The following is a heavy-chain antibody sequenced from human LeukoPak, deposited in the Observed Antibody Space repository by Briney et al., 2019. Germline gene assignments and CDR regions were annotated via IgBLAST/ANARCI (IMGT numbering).Heavy chain of an antibody. Sequence: SETLSLTCTVSGGSISSYYWSWIRQPPGKGLEWIGYIYYSGSTNYNPSLKSLVTISVDTSKNQFSLKLSSVTAADTAVYYCAREVRYYDYVWGSYRYSGEGGFDYWGQGTLVTVSS. CDR2: IYYSGST. CDR3: AREVRYYDYVWGSYRYSGEGGFDY. CDR1: GGSISSYY. J-gene: IGHJ4*02. D-gene: IGHD3-16*02. V-gene: IGHV4-59*01.